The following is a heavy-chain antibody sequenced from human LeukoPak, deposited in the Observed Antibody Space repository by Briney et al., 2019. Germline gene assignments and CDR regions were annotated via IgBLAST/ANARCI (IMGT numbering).Heavy chain of an antibody. J-gene: IGHJ4*02. CDR3: ARRRYSGSSQHFDY. Sequence: PGESLRLSCAASGFTFCSYWMSWVRQAPGKGLEWVANIKQDGSEKYYVDSVKGRFTISRDNAKNSLYLQMNSLRAEDTAVYYCARRRYSGSSQHFDYWGQGTLVTVSS. D-gene: IGHD1-26*01. CDR1: GFTFCSYW. V-gene: IGHV3-7*01. CDR2: IKQDGSEK.